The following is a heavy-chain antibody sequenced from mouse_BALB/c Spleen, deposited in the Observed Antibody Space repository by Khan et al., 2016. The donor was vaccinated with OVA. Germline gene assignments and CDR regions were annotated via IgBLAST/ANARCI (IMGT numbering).Heavy chain of an antibody. D-gene: IGHD6-1*01. J-gene: IGHJ1*01. V-gene: IGHV9-3-1*01. CDR3: ARSASYWFSDV. CDR1: GYTFTNYG. Sequence: QIQLVQSGPELKKPGETVKISCKASGYTFTNYGMNWVKQAPGKGLKWMGWINTYTGEPTYADDFKGRFAFSLETSANTAYLQINNLKNEDTATYFCARSASYWFSDVWGAGTTVTVSS. CDR2: INTYTGEP.